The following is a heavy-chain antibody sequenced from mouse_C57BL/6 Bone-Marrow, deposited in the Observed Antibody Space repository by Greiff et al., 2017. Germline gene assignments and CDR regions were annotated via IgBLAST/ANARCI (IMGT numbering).Heavy chain of an antibody. CDR1: GYAFSSYW. V-gene: IGHV1-80*01. J-gene: IGHJ2*01. CDR2: IYPGDGAT. D-gene: IGHD4-1*01. Sequence: VQLQQSGAELVKPGASVKISCKASGYAFSSYWMNWVKQRPGKGLEWIGQIYPGDGATNYTGQFKGQATLTADKSSSTVYMQRSSRTSEDSAVYVCARDWDYFDYGGQGTTRTGSS. CDR3: ARDWDYFDY.